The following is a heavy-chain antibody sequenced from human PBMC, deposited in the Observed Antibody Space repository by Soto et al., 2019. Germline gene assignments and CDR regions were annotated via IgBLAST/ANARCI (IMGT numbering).Heavy chain of an antibody. V-gene: IGHV1-2*02. D-gene: IGHD3-22*01. CDR1: GHRIAGCY. J-gene: IGHJ6*02. CDR3: ARSYYYDSSGYYTSCYYYYGMDV. Sequence: APEKVSCTASGHRIAGCYMHWVRPAPGQGLDWMGGINPDSGGTNYAQEFQGRVTMTRDTSISTAYMELSRLRSDDTAVYYCARSYYYDSSGYYTSCYYYYGMDVWGQGTTVTGFS. CDR2: INPDSGGT.